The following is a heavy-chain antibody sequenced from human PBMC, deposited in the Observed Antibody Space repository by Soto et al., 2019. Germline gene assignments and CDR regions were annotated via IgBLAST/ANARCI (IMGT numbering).Heavy chain of an antibody. CDR2: IYYSGST. J-gene: IGHJ4*02. D-gene: IGHD2-15*01. V-gene: IGHV4-30-2*03. CDR3: ARHTPAISISDH. CDR1: GGSISSGGYS. Sequence: SETLSLTCAVSGGSISSGGYSWSWIRQPLGKGLEWIGCIYYSGSTYYNPSLKSRVTISVDTSKNQFSLKLSSVTAADTAVYYCARHTPAISISDHWGQGTLVTVSS.